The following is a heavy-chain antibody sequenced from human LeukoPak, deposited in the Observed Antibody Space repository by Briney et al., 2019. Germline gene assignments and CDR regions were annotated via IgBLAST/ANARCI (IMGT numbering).Heavy chain of an antibody. Sequence: SETLSLTCTVSGGSISSYYWSWIRQPPGKGLEWIGYIYYSGSTNYNPSLKSRVTISVDTSKNQFSLKLSSVTAADTAVYYCARVGYSYGFHRYYYYYMDVWGKGTTVTVSS. J-gene: IGHJ6*03. CDR3: ARVGYSYGFHRYYYYYMDV. CDR1: GGSISSYY. D-gene: IGHD5-18*01. CDR2: IYYSGST. V-gene: IGHV4-59*01.